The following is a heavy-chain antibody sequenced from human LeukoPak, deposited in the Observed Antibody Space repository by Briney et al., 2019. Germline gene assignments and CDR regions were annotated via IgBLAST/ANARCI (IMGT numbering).Heavy chain of an antibody. V-gene: IGHV3-21*04. CDR3: ARDLDYDSSGYAGWFDP. J-gene: IGHJ5*02. Sequence: PGGSLRLSCAASGFSLINYSMTWVRQAPGKGLEWVSSISSSSSYIYYAESLKGRFTMSRDNAKNSLYLQMNSLRAADTAVYYCARDLDYDSSGYAGWFDPWGQGTLVTVSS. CDR1: GFSLINYS. D-gene: IGHD3-22*01. CDR2: ISSSSSYI.